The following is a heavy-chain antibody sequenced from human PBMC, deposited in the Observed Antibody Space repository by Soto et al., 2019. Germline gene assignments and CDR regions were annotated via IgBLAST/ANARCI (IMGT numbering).Heavy chain of an antibody. D-gene: IGHD4-17*01. J-gene: IGHJ4*02. Sequence: QVQLVESGGGVVQPGRSLRLSCAASGFTFSSYGMHWVRQAPGKGLEWVAVISYDGSNKYYADSVKGRFTISRDNSKNTLYLQMNSLRAEATALYYCEKDLPTTVVTAGDYWGQGTLVTVSS. V-gene: IGHV3-30*18. CDR1: GFTFSSYG. CDR3: EKDLPTTVVTAGDY. CDR2: ISYDGSNK.